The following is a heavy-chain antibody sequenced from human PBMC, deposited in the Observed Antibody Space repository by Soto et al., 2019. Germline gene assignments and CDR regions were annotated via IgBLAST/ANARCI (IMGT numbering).Heavy chain of an antibody. Sequence: EVQLVESGGGLVQPGGSLRLSCAASGFTFSSYWMSWVRQAPGKGLEWVANIKQDGSEKYYVDSVKGRFTISRDNAKNSLYLQMNSLRAEDTAVYYCAREGITMVRGAVYYYYGMDVWGQGTTVTGSS. V-gene: IGHV3-7*01. J-gene: IGHJ6*02. CDR3: AREGITMVRGAVYYYYGMDV. CDR2: IKQDGSEK. D-gene: IGHD3-10*01. CDR1: GFTFSSYW.